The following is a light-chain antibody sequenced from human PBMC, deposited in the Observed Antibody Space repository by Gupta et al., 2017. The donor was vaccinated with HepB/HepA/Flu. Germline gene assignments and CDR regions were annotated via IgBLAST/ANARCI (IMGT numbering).Light chain of an antibody. V-gene: IGKV1-39*01. CDR3: QQSDSTPVT. J-gene: IGKJ3*01. CDR1: QSISSY. Sequence: DIQMTHSPSSLSASVGDRVTITCRASQSISSYLNWYQQKPGKAPKLLIYAASRVKSGVPSRFSGSGSGTDFTLTISRLQPEDFATYYCQQSDSTPVTFGHGTKVDIK. CDR2: AAS.